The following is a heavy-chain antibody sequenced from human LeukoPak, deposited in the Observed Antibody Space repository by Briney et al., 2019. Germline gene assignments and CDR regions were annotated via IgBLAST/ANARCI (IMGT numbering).Heavy chain of an antibody. J-gene: IGHJ4*02. CDR1: VGTYSSYA. Sequence: SVNVSCMASVGTYSSYAISWVRQAPGQGLEWMGRIIPILGIANYAQKFQGRVTITADKSTSTAYMELSSLRSEDTAVYYCARDLDWLDYWGQGTLVTVSS. D-gene: IGHD3-9*01. CDR3: ARDLDWLDY. CDR2: IIPILGIA. V-gene: IGHV1-69*04.